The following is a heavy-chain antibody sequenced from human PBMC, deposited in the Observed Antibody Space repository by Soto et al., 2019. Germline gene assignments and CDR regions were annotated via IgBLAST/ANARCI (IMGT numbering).Heavy chain of an antibody. CDR3: ARELRLGIAVDGMDV. D-gene: IGHD6-19*01. CDR1: GYTFTGYY. V-gene: IGHV1-2*02. Sequence: ASVKVSCKASGYTFTGYYIHWVRQAPGQGLEWMGWINPNSGGTNYAQKFQGRVTINTAYMELSRLRSDDTAVYYCARELRLGIAVDGMDVRGQRTTVT. CDR2: INPNSGGT. J-gene: IGHJ6*02.